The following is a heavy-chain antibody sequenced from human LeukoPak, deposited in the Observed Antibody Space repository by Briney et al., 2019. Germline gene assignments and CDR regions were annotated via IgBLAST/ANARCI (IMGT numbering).Heavy chain of an antibody. D-gene: IGHD2-2*01. V-gene: IGHV3-23*01. CDR2: ISGSGGST. CDR3: AKDGDHIVVVPAAKDLPGPFDY. CDR1: GFTFSSYA. J-gene: IGHJ4*02. Sequence: GGSLRLSCAASGFTFSSYAMSWVRQAPGKGLEWVSAISGSGGSTYYADSVKGRFTISRDNSKNTLYLQMNSLRAEDTAVYYCAKDGDHIVVVPAAKDLPGPFDYWGQGTLVTVSS.